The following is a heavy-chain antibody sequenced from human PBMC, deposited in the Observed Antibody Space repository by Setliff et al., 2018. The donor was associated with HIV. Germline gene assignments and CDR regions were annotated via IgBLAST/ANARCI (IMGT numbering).Heavy chain of an antibody. CDR3: AKHDFGEGSCFDP. V-gene: IGHV4-38-2*02. D-gene: IGHD3-16*01. Sequence: SLTCTVSGQFISDGYCWGWIRQPPGKGLEWIGSVYHSGKTYYNPSLESRVTMSADTSKNQISLMLRSMTAADTAVYYCAKHDFGEGSCFDPWGQGSLVTVSS. J-gene: IGHJ5*02. CDR1: GQFISDGYC. CDR2: VYHSGKT.